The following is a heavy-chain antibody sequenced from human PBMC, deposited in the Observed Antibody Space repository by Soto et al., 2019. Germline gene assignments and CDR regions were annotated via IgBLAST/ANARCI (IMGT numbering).Heavy chain of an antibody. D-gene: IGHD2-2*01. CDR3: AHGSCSSADCYPNPYLDY. V-gene: IGHV2-5*02. CDR2: IYWDDDE. CDR1: GFSLSTTAEG. Sequence: QITLKESGPTLVKPTQTLKLTCTFSGFSLSTTAEGVGWIRQPPGKALEWLALIYWDDDERYSPSLKSRLTITKDTSKNPVVLTMTNVDPVDTATYYCAHGSCSSADCYPNPYLDYWGQGILVTVSS. J-gene: IGHJ4*02.